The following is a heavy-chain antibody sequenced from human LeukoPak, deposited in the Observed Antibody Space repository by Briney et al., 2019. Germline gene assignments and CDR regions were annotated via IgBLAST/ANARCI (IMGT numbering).Heavy chain of an antibody. CDR3: ARAYSSSSEFDY. D-gene: IGHD6-6*01. V-gene: IGHV3-30*04. Sequence: GGSLRLSCAASGFTFSSYAMHWVRQAPGKGLEWVAVISYDGSNKYYADSVKGRFTISRDNSKNTLYLQMNSLRAEDTAVYYCARAYSSSSEFDYWGQGTLVTVSS. CDR1: GFTFSSYA. CDR2: ISYDGSNK. J-gene: IGHJ4*02.